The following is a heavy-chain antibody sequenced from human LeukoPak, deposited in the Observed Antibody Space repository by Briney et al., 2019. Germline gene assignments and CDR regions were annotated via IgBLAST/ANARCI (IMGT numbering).Heavy chain of an antibody. V-gene: IGHV3-21*01. CDR2: ISSSSSYI. Sequence: RGSLRLSCAASGFTFSSYGMHWVRQAPGRGLEWVSSISSSSSYIYYADSVKGRFIISRDNAKNSLYLQMNSLRAEDTAIYYCAREDASTFDYWGQGTLVTVSS. J-gene: IGHJ4*02. CDR1: GFTFSSYG. CDR3: AREDASTFDY. D-gene: IGHD3-16*01.